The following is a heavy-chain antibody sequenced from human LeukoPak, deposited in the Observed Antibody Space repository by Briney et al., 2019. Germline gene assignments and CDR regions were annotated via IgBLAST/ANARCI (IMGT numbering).Heavy chain of an antibody. Sequence: SETLSLTCTESGGSISSDDYYWNWIRQPAGRGLEWIGRIYTTGNTMHNPSLESRVSMSIDTSKNQVSLKVKSVTAADTAVYYCARGGTLFTFFDSWGQGTLVTVSS. CDR1: GGSISSDDYY. J-gene: IGHJ4*02. V-gene: IGHV4-61*02. CDR2: IYTTGNT. D-gene: IGHD2/OR15-2a*01. CDR3: ARGGTLFTFFDS.